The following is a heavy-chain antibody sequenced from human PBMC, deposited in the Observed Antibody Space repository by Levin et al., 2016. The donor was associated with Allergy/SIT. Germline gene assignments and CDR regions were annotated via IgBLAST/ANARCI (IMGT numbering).Heavy chain of an antibody. CDR1: GYTFTNYG. CDR2: ISAYSNNT. J-gene: IGHJ6*02. V-gene: IGHV1-18*01. CDR3: ARDLASISWPPHYYHYGMDV. D-gene: IGHD6-13*01. Sequence: ASVKVSCKTSGYTFTNYGVGWVRQAPGQGLEWMGWISAYSNNTKSVEKFQGRVTMTTDTSTNTAYLELRGLRSDDTAVFYCARDLASISWPPHYYHYGMDVWGQGTAVTVSS.